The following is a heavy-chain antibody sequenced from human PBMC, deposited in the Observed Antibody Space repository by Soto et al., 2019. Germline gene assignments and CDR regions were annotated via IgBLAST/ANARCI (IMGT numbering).Heavy chain of an antibody. J-gene: IGHJ5*02. D-gene: IGHD3-3*01. Sequence: SETLYLTCTVSGGAINSYYWTCIRQPAGKGLEGIGRSYSSGSTKYNPSLQSRVTMSLDTSKNQFSLRLTSVTAADTAVYYCARGQRFSDWFEPWGQGTLVTVSS. V-gene: IGHV4-4*07. CDR3: ARGQRFSDWFEP. CDR1: GGAINSYY. CDR2: SYSSGST.